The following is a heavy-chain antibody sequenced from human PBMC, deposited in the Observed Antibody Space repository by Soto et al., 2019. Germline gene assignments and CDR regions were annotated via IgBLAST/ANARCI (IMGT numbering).Heavy chain of an antibody. V-gene: IGHV5-51*01. J-gene: IGHJ6*02. D-gene: IGHD1-1*01. CDR1: GYIFSSYW. CDR2: IYPGDSDT. CDR3: ARRSGGTTSHYYYYGMDV. Sequence: GESLKISCKGCGYIFSSYWIGWVRQMPGKCLEWMGIIYPGDSDTRYSPSFQGQVTISADKSISTAYLQWSSLKASDTAMYYCARRSGGTTSHYYYYGMDVWGQGTTVTVSS.